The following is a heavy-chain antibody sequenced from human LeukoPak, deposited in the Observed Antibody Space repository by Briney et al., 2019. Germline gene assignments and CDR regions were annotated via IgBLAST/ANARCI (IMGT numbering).Heavy chain of an antibody. J-gene: IGHJ4*02. V-gene: IGHV4-39*01. CDR1: GGSISSSSYY. D-gene: IGHD3-3*01. CDR3: ANHAGGFLEWLLPFDY. CDR2: IYYSGST. Sequence: SETLSLTCTVSGGSISSSSYYWGWIRQPPGKGPEWIGSIYYSGSTYYNPSLKSRVTISVDTSKDQFSLKLSSVTAADTAVYYCANHAGGFLEWLLPFDYWGQGTLVTVSS.